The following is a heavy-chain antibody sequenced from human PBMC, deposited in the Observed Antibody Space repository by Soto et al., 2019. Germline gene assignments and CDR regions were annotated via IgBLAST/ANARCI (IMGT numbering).Heavy chain of an antibody. CDR3: ARAPGIGYCSSTSCSGSDY. J-gene: IGHJ4*02. Sequence: QVPLVQSGAEVKKPGASVKVSCKASGYTFTNYGINWVRQAPGQGLEWMGWISAYNGNTNYAQKFQGRGTMTRDTSTSTAYMELRSLRSDDTAVFYCARAPGIGYCSSTSCSGSDYWGQGTLVTVSS. CDR1: GYTFTNYG. D-gene: IGHD2-2*01. CDR2: ISAYNGNT. V-gene: IGHV1-18*01.